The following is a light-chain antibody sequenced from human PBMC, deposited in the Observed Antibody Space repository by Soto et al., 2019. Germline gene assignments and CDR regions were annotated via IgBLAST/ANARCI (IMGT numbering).Light chain of an antibody. Sequence: DIVMTQSPLSLPVTPGEPASISCRSSQSLLHSNGYNYLDWYPQKPGQSPQLLVSLGSNRASGVPDRFSGSGSGTDFTLKISRVEAEDVGVYYCMQALQTPRTFGQGTKVEIK. V-gene: IGKV2-28*01. J-gene: IGKJ1*01. CDR1: QSLLHSNGYNY. CDR2: LGS. CDR3: MQALQTPRT.